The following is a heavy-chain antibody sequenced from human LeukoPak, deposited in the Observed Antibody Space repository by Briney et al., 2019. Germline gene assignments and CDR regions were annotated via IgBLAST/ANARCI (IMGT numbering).Heavy chain of an antibody. J-gene: IGHJ4*02. CDR3: ARTYYYDSSGYWPWAY. CDR1: GGSFSGYY. V-gene: IGHV4-34*01. D-gene: IGHD3-22*01. CDR2: INHSGNT. Sequence: MASETLSLTCAVYGGSFSGYYWSWIRQPPGKGLEWIGEINHSGNTNYNPSLKSRVTISVDTPKNEFSLKLGSVTPAATAVYDCARTYYYDSSGYWPWAYWGQGTLVTVSS.